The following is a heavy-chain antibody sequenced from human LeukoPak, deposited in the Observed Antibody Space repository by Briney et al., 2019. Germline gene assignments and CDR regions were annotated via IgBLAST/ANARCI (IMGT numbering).Heavy chain of an antibody. D-gene: IGHD5-24*01. V-gene: IGHV4-59*01. CDR2: VYYSGST. CDR3: ARARDGHINNWFDP. CDR1: GASISSYY. J-gene: IGHJ5*02. Sequence: SETLSLTCTVSGASISSYYWSWIRQPPEKGLEWIGYVYYSGSTHYNPSLGGRVTMSVDTSKNQFSLKMSSVTAADTAVYYCARARDGHINNWFDPWGQGTLVTVSS.